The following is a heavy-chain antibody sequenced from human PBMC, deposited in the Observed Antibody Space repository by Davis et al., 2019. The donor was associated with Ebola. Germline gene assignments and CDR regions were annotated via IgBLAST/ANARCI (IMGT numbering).Heavy chain of an antibody. V-gene: IGHV5-51*01. CDR2: IYPGDSDT. D-gene: IGHD3-3*01. J-gene: IGHJ4*02. Sequence: GESLKISCKGSGYSFSTYWIAWVRQMPGKGLELMGIIYPGDSDTRYSPSFRGQVTISADKSISTAYLQWSSLKASDTAMYFCARPMGWLHDDNLAHGFDHWGQGTLVTVSS. CDR3: ARPMGWLHDDNLAHGFDH. CDR1: GYSFSTYW.